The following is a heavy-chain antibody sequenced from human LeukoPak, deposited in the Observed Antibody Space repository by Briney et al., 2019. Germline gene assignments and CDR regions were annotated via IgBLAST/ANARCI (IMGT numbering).Heavy chain of an antibody. J-gene: IGHJ4*02. V-gene: IGHV3-21*01. Sequence: PGGSLRLSCAASGFTFSSYSMNWVRQAPGKGLEWVSSISSSSSYIYYADSVKGRFTISRDNAKNSLYLQMNSLRAEDTAVYYCARGPHYDISTGPFDYWGQGTLVTVSS. D-gene: IGHD3-9*01. CDR3: ARGPHYDISTGPFDY. CDR1: GFTFSSYS. CDR2: ISSSSSYI.